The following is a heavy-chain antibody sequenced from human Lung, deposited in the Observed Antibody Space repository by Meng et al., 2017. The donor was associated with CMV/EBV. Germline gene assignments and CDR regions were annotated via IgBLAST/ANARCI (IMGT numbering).Heavy chain of an antibody. D-gene: IGHD3-16*01. CDR2: IYWNDDR. CDR3: GNRRDSYDYYGLDV. CDR1: GFSLTTVGVG. J-gene: IGHJ6*02. Sequence: GXXLVXPTETLTLTCTFSGFSLTTVGVGVGWIRQPPGKALEWLGVIYWNDDRRYNPSLQSRLALTKETSKNLVFLTLTNVDPADTATYFCGNRRDSYDYYGLDVWXQGTTVTVSS. V-gene: IGHV2-5*01.